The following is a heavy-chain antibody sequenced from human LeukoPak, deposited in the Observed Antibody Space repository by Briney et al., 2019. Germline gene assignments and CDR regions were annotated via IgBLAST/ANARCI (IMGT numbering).Heavy chain of an antibody. CDR1: GGSISSYY. D-gene: IGHD3-22*01. V-gene: IGHV4-59*01. CDR2: IYYSGST. J-gene: IGHJ4*02. Sequence: SETLSLTCTVSGGSISSYYWSWIRQPPGKGLEWIGYIYYSGSTNYNPSLKSRVTISVDTPKNQFSLKLSSVTAADTAVYYCASDYDSSGYWNYWGQGTLVTVSS. CDR3: ASDYDSSGYWNY.